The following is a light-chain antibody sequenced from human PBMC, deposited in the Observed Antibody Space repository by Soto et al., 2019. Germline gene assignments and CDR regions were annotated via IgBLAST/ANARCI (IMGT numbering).Light chain of an antibody. CDR3: QQYENSPIT. J-gene: IGKJ5*01. CDR1: QSITSSF. CDR2: GAS. V-gene: IGKV3-20*01. Sequence: EIVLTQSPGILSLSPGERASLSFCASQSITSSFLAWYQQKPGQAPRLLIYGASSRATGIPDRFSGTGSETDFTLTINRLEPEDFAVYYCQQYENSPITFGQGTRLEIK.